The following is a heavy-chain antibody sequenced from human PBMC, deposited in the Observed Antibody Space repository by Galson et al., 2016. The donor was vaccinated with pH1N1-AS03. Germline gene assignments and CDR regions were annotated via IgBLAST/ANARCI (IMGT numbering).Heavy chain of an antibody. CDR2: IYYSGST. CDR1: GGSISTSSYY. V-gene: IGHV4-39*01. Sequence: LTCTVSGGSISTSSYYWGWIRQPPGKGLEWIGSIYYSGSTYYNPSLKSRVTKSVDTSKNQFSLKLSSVTAADTAVYYCARRVYGDYVNWFDPWGQGTLVTVSS. D-gene: IGHD4-17*01. CDR3: ARRVYGDYVNWFDP. J-gene: IGHJ5*02.